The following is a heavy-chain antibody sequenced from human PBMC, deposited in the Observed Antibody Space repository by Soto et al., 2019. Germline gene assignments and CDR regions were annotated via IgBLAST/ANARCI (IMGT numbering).Heavy chain of an antibody. CDR1: GGSISSGGYY. CDR2: IYYSGST. D-gene: IGHD2-15*01. V-gene: IGHV4-31*03. J-gene: IGHJ6*02. Sequence: PSETLSLTCTVSGGSISSGGYYWSWIRQHPGKGLEWIGYIYYSGSTYYNPSLKSRVTISVDTSKNQFSLKLSSVTAADTAVYYCARDHCSGGSCSHYYYYGMDVWGQGTTVTVSS. CDR3: ARDHCSGGSCSHYYYYGMDV.